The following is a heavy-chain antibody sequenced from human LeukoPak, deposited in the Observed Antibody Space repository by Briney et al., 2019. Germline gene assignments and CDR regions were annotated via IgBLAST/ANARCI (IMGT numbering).Heavy chain of an antibody. Sequence: GGSLRLSCAASGFTFSSYEMNWVRQAPGKGLEWVSYISSSGTTIYYADSVKGRFTISRDNAKNSLYLQMNSLRVEDTTVYYCARDYCSSTSCYADYWGQGTLVTVSS. CDR3: ARDYCSSTSCYADY. CDR1: GFTFSSYE. V-gene: IGHV3-48*03. D-gene: IGHD2-2*01. CDR2: ISSSGTTI. J-gene: IGHJ4*02.